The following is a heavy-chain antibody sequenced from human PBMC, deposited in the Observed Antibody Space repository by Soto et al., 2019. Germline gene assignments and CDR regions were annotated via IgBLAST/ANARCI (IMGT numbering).Heavy chain of an antibody. V-gene: IGHV1-8*01. CDR3: ARSVGGSNVNFDY. D-gene: IGHD3-10*01. CDR1: GYTFTSYD. CDR2: MNPDSGHT. Sequence: QVQLVQSGAEVRTPGASVKVSCKASGYTFTSYDINWVRQATGQGPEWMGWMNPDSGHTGYVQKFQGRVTMTRNTXISKADRELSSLRSEDTAVYYCARSVGGSNVNFDYWGQGTLVTVSS. J-gene: IGHJ4*02.